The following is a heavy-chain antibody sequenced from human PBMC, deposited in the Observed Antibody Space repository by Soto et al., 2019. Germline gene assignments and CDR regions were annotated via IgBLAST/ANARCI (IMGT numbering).Heavy chain of an antibody. D-gene: IGHD3-3*01. Sequence: QVQLVQSGAEVKKPGSSVKVSCKASGGTFSSYAISWVRQAPGQGLEWMGGIIPIFGTANYAQKFQGRVTITADESTSTAYMELSSLRSEDTAVYYCARDASYYDFWSSPPSGYYYGMDVWGQGTTVTVSS. CDR1: GGTFSSYA. J-gene: IGHJ6*02. CDR3: ARDASYYDFWSSPPSGYYYGMDV. CDR2: IIPIFGTA. V-gene: IGHV1-69*12.